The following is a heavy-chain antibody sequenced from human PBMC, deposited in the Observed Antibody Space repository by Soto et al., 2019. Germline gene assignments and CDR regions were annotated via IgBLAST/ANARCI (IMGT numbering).Heavy chain of an antibody. J-gene: IGHJ5*02. D-gene: IGHD1-1*01. CDR1: GGSFSGYQ. V-gene: IGHV4-34*01. CDR2: INHSGTT. CDR3: ARGWRFDP. Sequence: PSETLSLTCGVYGGSFSGYQWNWIRQSPGQGLEWIGEINHSGTTKYNPSLESRINLSVDTSKKQFSLKMFSVTAADTAIYYCARGWRFDPCGQGPQVTVSS.